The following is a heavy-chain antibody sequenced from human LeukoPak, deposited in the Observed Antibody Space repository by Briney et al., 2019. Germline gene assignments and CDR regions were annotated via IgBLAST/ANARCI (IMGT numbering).Heavy chain of an antibody. D-gene: IGHD4-17*01. Sequence: TSETLSLTCTVSGGSITSYYWSWIRQPPGKGLEWIGNIFYSGSTNYNPSLKSRVTISMDTSKKQFSLRLRSVTAADTAVYYCARVERYNGDYGWFDPWGQGTLVSVSS. CDR1: GGSITSYY. V-gene: IGHV4-59*01. CDR3: ARVERYNGDYGWFDP. J-gene: IGHJ5*02. CDR2: IFYSGST.